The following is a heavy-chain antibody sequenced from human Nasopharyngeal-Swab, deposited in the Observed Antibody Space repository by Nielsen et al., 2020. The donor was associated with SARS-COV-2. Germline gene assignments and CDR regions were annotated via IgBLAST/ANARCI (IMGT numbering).Heavy chain of an antibody. V-gene: IGHV4-59*01. D-gene: IGHD2-15*01. CDR3: ARGDQGYCSGGSCYYFDY. CDR2: IYYSGST. Sequence: SETLSLTCTVSGGSISSYCWSWIRQPPGKGLEWIGYIYYSGSTNYNPSLKSRVTISVDTSKNQFSLKLSSVTAADTAVYYCARGDQGYCSGGSCYYFDYWGQGTLVTVSS. CDR1: GGSISSYC. J-gene: IGHJ4*02.